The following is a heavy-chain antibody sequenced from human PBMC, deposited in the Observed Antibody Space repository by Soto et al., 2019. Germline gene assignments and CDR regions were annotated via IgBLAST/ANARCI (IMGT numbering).Heavy chain of an antibody. D-gene: IGHD1-26*01. Sequence: SETLSLTCTVSGGSISSSSYYWGWIRQPPGKGLEWIGSIYYSGSTYYNPSLKSRVTISVDTSKNQFSLKLSSVTAADTAVYHCARDPSDLWEPDQYFQHWGQGTLVTVSS. CDR3: ARDPSDLWEPDQYFQH. CDR2: IYYSGST. J-gene: IGHJ1*01. V-gene: IGHV4-39*02. CDR1: GGSISSSSYY.